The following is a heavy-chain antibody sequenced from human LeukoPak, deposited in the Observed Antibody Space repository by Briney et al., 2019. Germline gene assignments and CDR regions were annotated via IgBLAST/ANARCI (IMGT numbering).Heavy chain of an antibody. V-gene: IGHV4-39*01. J-gene: IGHJ4*02. CDR1: GGSISSSNYY. Sequence: PSETLSLTCTVSGGSISSSNYYWGWIRQPPGKGLEWIGSIYYSGNTYYNPSLKSRFTVSIDTSKNQFSLRPITVTAAVAAVYYCARRARGTYLYYFDYWGQGTLVSVSS. CDR2: IYYSGNT. D-gene: IGHD1-26*01. CDR3: ARRARGTYLYYFDY.